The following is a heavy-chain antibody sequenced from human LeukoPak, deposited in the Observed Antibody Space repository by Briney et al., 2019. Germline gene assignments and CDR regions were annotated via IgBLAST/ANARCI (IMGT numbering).Heavy chain of an antibody. J-gene: IGHJ3*02. Sequence: SETLSLTCTVSGGSISNYYWGWIRQPPGKGLEWIGFIYYSGSTNYNPSLKSRVTISVDTSKNQFSLKLSSVTAADTAVYYCARDYYGSGNAFDIWGQGTMVTVSS. D-gene: IGHD3-10*01. CDR3: ARDYYGSGNAFDI. CDR1: GGSISNYY. V-gene: IGHV4-59*12. CDR2: IYYSGST.